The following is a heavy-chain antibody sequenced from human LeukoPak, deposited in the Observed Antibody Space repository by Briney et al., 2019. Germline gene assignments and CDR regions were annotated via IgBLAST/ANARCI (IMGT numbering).Heavy chain of an antibody. CDR3: AKGRNEDGDAALNY. V-gene: IGHV3-23*01. CDR1: GFTFTSYS. D-gene: IGHD4-17*01. Sequence: GGSLRLSCAASGFTFTSYSMSWVRQAPAKGLEWVSSISGSGDNTFYADSVKGRFTICRDNSKNTLYLQMNPLRAEDTAAYHCAKGRNEDGDAALNYWGQGTLVTVSS. J-gene: IGHJ4*02. CDR2: ISGSGDNT.